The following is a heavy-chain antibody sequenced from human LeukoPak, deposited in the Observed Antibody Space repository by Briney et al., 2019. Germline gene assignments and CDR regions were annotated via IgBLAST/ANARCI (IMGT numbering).Heavy chain of an antibody. D-gene: IGHD2-15*01. J-gene: IGHJ4*02. V-gene: IGHV4-4*07. CDR2: IYTSGST. Sequence: SETLSLTCTVSGASISSYYWSWIRQPAGKGLEWIGRIYTSGSTNYNPSLNSRVTISVDKSKNHLSLNLSSVTVADTAVYYCARDWRCRSGGSCSYYFDYWGQGALVTVSS. CDR1: GASISSYY. CDR3: ARDWRCRSGGSCSYYFDY.